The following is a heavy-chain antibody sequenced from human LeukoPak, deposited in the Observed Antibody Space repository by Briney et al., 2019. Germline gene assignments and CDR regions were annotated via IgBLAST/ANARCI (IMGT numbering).Heavy chain of an antibody. V-gene: IGHV3-7*01. CDR2: IKQDGSAK. D-gene: IGHD6-13*01. CDR3: ASTSYSSSWYWDY. CDR1: GFTFSSYW. Sequence: GGSLRLSCAASGFTFSSYWMSWVRQAPGKGLEWVANIKQDGSAKYYVDSVKGRFTISRDNARNSLYLQMNTLRGEDTAVYYCASTSYSSSWYWDYWGQGTLVTVSS. J-gene: IGHJ4*02.